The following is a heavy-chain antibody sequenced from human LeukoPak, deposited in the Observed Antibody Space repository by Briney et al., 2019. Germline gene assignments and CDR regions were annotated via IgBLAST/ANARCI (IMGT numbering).Heavy chain of an antibody. CDR2: INPNSGGT. Sequence: ASVKVSCKASGYTFTGYYMHWVRQAPGQGLEWMGWINPNSGGTNYAQKFQGRITMTTDTSASTAYMELNSLRSDDTAVYYCARASSSQPQDLFYYDYGLDVWGQGTTVTVSS. CDR3: ARASSSQPQDLFYYDYGLDV. J-gene: IGHJ6*02. CDR1: GYTFTGYY. V-gene: IGHV1-2*02. D-gene: IGHD6-13*01.